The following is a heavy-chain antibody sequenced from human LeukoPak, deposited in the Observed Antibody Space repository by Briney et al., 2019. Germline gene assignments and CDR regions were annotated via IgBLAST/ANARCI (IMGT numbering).Heavy chain of an antibody. D-gene: IGHD2-2*01. V-gene: IGHV4-59*01. CDR3: ARVVGRYCSSTSCYIDY. CDR1: GGSISTYY. Sequence: SETLSLTCTVSGGSISTYYWSWLRQPPGKGLEWIGYIYDSGSTNYNPSLKSRVTISEDTSKRQFSLNLRSVTAADTAVYYCARVVGRYCSSTSCYIDYWGQGTLDTVSS. J-gene: IGHJ4*02. CDR2: IYDSGST.